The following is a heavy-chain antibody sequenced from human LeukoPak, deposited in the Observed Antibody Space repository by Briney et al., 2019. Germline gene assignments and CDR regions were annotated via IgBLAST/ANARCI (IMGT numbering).Heavy chain of an antibody. D-gene: IGHD2-15*01. Sequence: GASVMVSCKASGYTFTSYAMHWVRQAPGQRLEWMGWINAGNGNTKYSQKFQGRVTITRDTSASTAYMELSSLRSEDTAVYYCAREGRIYPTLPAWSYGMDVWGQGTTVTVSS. CDR3: AREGRIYPTLPAWSYGMDV. CDR2: INAGNGNT. CDR1: GYTFTSYA. V-gene: IGHV1-3*01. J-gene: IGHJ6*02.